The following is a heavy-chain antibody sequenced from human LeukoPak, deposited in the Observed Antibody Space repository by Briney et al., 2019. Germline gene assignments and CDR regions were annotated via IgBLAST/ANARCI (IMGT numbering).Heavy chain of an antibody. Sequence: GGSLRLSCAASGFTFSSYAMSWVRQAPGEGLEWVSAISGSGGSTYYADSVKGRFTISRDNSKNTLYLQMNSLRAEDTAVYYCAKSLLWFGELPIYWGQGTLVTVSS. J-gene: IGHJ4*02. CDR2: ISGSGGST. D-gene: IGHD3-10*01. CDR3: AKSLLWFGELPIY. V-gene: IGHV3-23*01. CDR1: GFTFSSYA.